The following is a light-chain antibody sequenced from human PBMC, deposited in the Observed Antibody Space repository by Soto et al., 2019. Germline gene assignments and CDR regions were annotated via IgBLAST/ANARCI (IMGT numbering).Light chain of an antibody. CDR1: SSDVGGYNY. J-gene: IGLJ2*01. CDR2: DVS. CDR3: SSYTSSSTLVV. V-gene: IGLV2-14*01. Sequence: QSALTQPASVSGSPGQSITISCTGTSSDVGGYNYVSWYQQNPGKAHKVMIYDVSNRPSGVSNRYSGSKSGNTASLTISGLQAEDEADYYCSSYTSSSTLVVFGGGTKLTVL.